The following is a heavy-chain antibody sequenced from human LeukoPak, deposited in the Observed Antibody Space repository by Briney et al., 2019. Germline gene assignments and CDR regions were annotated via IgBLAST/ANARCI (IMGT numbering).Heavy chain of an antibody. CDR3: AKDQPDYYDSTGYQSLDY. D-gene: IGHD3-22*01. CDR1: GFTFSSYG. V-gene: IGHV3-30*02. J-gene: IGHJ4*02. CDR2: IRYDGSNK. Sequence: GGSLRLSCAASGFTFSSYGMHWVRQAPGKGLEWVAFIRYDGSNKYYADSVKGRFTISRDNSKNTLYLQMNSLRAEDTAVYYCAKDQPDYYDSTGYQSLDYWGQGTLVTVSS.